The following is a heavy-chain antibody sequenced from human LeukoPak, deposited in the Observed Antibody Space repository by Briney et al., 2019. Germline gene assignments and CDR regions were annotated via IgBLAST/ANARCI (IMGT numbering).Heavy chain of an antibody. CDR3: ARHLNAYGDYRLWAFDI. D-gene: IGHD4-17*01. J-gene: IGHJ3*02. CDR2: IYYSGST. V-gene: IGHV4-39*01. Sequence: PSETLSLTCTVSGGSISSSSYYWGWIRQPPGKGLEWIGSIYYSGSTYYNPSLKSRVTISVDTSKNQFSLKLSSVTAADTAVYHCARHLNAYGDYRLWAFDIWGQGTMVTVSS. CDR1: GGSISSSSYY.